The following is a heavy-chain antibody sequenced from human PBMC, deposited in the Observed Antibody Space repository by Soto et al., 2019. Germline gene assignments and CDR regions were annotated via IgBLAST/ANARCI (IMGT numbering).Heavy chain of an antibody. Sequence: SETLSLTCTVSGGSISSSSYYWGWIRQPPGKGLEWIGNIYYSGSTYYNPSLKSRVTISVDRSKNQFSLKLSSVTAADTAVYYCARSMTTVTTNDYWGQGSLVTVSS. V-gene: IGHV4-39*07. J-gene: IGHJ4*02. D-gene: IGHD4-17*01. CDR3: ARSMTTVTTNDY. CDR1: GGSISSSSYY. CDR2: IYYSGST.